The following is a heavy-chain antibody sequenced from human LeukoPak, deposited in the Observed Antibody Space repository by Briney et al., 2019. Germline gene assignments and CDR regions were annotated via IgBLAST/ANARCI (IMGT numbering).Heavy chain of an antibody. J-gene: IGHJ4*02. Sequence: GSSVNVSCKASGGTFSSYAISWVRQAPGQGLEWMGGIIPIFGTANYAQKFQGRVTITADKSTSTAYMELSSLRSEDTAVYYCARMGILTGYSIDYWGQGTLVTVSS. V-gene: IGHV1-69*06. D-gene: IGHD3-9*01. CDR1: GGTFSSYA. CDR3: ARMGILTGYSIDY. CDR2: IIPIFGTA.